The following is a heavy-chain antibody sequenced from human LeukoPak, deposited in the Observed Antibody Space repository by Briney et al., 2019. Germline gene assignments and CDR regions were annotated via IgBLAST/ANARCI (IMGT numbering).Heavy chain of an antibody. D-gene: IGHD3-22*01. J-gene: IGHJ4*02. V-gene: IGHV4-34*01. CDR3: AGRQLYYYDSSGYYYGPFDY. CDR2: ITHSGGT. Sequence: SETLSLTCAVYGGSFSGYYWSWIRQPPGKGLEWIGEITHSGGTNCNPSLKSRVTISLDTSKNQFSLKLSSVTAADTAVYYCAGRQLYYYDSSGYYYGPFDYWGQGTLVTVSS. CDR1: GGSFSGYY.